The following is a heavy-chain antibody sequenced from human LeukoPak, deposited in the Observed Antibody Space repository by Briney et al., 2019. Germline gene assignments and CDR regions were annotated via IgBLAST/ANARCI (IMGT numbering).Heavy chain of an antibody. CDR2: ISYDGSNK. CDR1: GFTFSSYA. D-gene: IGHD1/OR15-1a*01. Sequence: GGSLRLSCAASGFTFSSYAMHWVRQAPGKGLEWVAVISYDGSNKYYADSVKGRFTISRDNSKNTLYLQMNSLRAEDTAVYYCARSPENKHYERPLDYWGQGTLVTVSS. CDR3: ARSPENKHYERPLDY. V-gene: IGHV3-30*01. J-gene: IGHJ4*02.